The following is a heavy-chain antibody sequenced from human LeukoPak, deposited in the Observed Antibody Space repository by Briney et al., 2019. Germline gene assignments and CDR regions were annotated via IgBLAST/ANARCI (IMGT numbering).Heavy chain of an antibody. CDR3: ARDYCSSTSCLFDY. V-gene: IGHV1-2*06. CDR1: GYTFTGYH. Sequence: ASVKVSCKASGYTFTGYHVHWVRQAPGQGLEWMGRINPNSGVTNYAQKFQGRVTMTRDTSISTAYVELSRLRSDDTAVYYCARDYCSSTSCLFDYWGQGTLVTVSS. J-gene: IGHJ4*02. CDR2: INPNSGVT. D-gene: IGHD2-2*01.